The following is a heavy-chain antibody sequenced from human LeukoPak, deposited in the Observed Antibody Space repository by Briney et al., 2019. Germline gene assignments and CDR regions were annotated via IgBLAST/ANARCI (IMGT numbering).Heavy chain of an antibody. CDR1: GNTFISDY. CDR2: INPSETSP. Sequence: GASVKVSCKAFGNTFISDYMHWVRQAPGQRLEWMGGINPSETSPTYAKKFQGRVTMTRDMSTSTVYMELNSLRSEDTAMYYCARGHSGFDPEKGHFYYYYLDVWGKGTTVIVSS. J-gene: IGHJ6*03. CDR3: ARGHSGFDPEKGHFYYYYLDV. V-gene: IGHV1-46*01. D-gene: IGHD5-12*01.